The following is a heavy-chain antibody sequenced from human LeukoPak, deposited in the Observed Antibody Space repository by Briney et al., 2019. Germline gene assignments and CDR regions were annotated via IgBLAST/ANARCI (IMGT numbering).Heavy chain of an antibody. CDR3: ARQFRDSSGYYSYYFDY. V-gene: IGHV5-51*01. CDR2: IWPGDSQT. J-gene: IGHJ4*02. Sequence: GESLKISCKGSGYRFTSYWIGWVRQMPGEGLEWMGIIWPGDSQTTYSPSFQGQVTISADKSISTAYLQWSSLKASDTAMYYCARQFRDSSGYYSYYFDYWGQGTLVTVSS. D-gene: IGHD3-22*01. CDR1: GYRFTSYW.